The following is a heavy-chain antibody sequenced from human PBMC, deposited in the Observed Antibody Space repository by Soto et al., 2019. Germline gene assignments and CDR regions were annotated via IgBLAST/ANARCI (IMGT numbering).Heavy chain of an antibody. Sequence: EVQLVESGGGLVQPGGSLRLSCAASGFTFSSYWMSWVRQAPGKGLEWVANIKQDGSEKYYVDSVKGRFTISRDNAKNSLYLQMNSLRAEDTAVYYCARYGREQWLILYYFDCWGQGTLVTVSS. CDR1: GFTFSSYW. CDR2: IKQDGSEK. J-gene: IGHJ4*02. CDR3: ARYGREQWLILYYFDC. D-gene: IGHD6-19*01. V-gene: IGHV3-7*01.